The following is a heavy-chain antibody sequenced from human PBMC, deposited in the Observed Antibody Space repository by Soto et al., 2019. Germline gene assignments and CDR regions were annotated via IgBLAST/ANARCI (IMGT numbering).Heavy chain of an antibody. CDR2: IYYSGST. Sequence: SETLSLTCTVSGGSISSSSYYWGWIRQPPGKGLEWIGSIYYSGSTYYNPSLKSRVTISVDTSKNQFSLKLSSVTAADTAVYYCARRDYVILTGYSWGYFDLWGRGTLVTVSS. V-gene: IGHV4-39*01. J-gene: IGHJ2*01. D-gene: IGHD3-9*01. CDR3: ARRDYVILTGYSWGYFDL. CDR1: GGSISSSSYY.